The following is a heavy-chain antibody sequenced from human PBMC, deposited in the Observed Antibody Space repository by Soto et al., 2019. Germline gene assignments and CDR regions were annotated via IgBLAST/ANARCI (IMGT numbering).Heavy chain of an antibody. CDR1: GFTFRNFV. J-gene: IGHJ4*02. CDR3: AQDLWWGVVSPSHDS. V-gene: IGHV3-23*01. D-gene: IGHD2-21*01. CDR2: IRASGGQT. Sequence: EVQLLESGGGVVQPGGSLRLSCAASGFTFRNFVMSWVRQAPGKGLEWVSAIRASGGQTFYADSVKGRFTISRDNSKNMLYLQIDSLRAEDTALYFCAQDLWWGVVSPSHDSWGQGTLVTVSS.